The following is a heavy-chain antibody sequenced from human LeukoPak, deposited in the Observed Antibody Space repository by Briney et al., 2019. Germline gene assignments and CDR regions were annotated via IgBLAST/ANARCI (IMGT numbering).Heavy chain of an antibody. CDR1: GFTFNHYW. V-gene: IGHV3-7*04. Sequence: GSLRVSCVTSGFTFNHYWMSWVRQAPGKGLEWVANIDQDGREKYYMDSLKGRFTVSRDNAKNSPHLQMNSLRPEDTAIYYCARWGPHCSDSTCDRYFYGMDVWSQGTTVTVSS. CDR2: IDQDGREK. D-gene: IGHD2-15*01. CDR3: ARWGPHCSDSTCDRYFYGMDV. J-gene: IGHJ6*02.